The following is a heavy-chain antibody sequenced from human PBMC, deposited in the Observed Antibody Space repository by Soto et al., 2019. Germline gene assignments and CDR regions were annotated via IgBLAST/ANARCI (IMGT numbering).Heavy chain of an antibody. D-gene: IGHD6-13*01. J-gene: IGHJ3*02. CDR3: ARDVSPGSSSLYLDAFDI. CDR1: GLTLSAYW. CDR2: INRDGSKK. V-gene: IGHV3-7*05. Sequence: EVQLEESGGDLVQPGGSLRLSCAASGLTLSAYWMTWVRQVPGKGLEWVANINRDGSKKSYLDSVRGRFTISRDNVGNSLYLQMDSLRADDTALYYCARDVSPGSSSLYLDAFDIWGQGTMVTVSS.